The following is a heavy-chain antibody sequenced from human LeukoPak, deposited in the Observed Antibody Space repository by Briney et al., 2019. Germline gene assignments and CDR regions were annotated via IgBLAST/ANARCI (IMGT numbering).Heavy chain of an antibody. J-gene: IGHJ4*02. CDR3: ARLTRDATYYYDSSRPYYFDY. CDR1: GGSISSYY. CDR2: INHSGST. Sequence: SETLSLTCTVSGGSISSYYWSWIRQPPGKGLEWIGEINHSGSTNYNPSLKSRVTISVDTSKNQFSLKLSSVTAADTAVYYCARLTRDATYYYDSSRPYYFDYWGQGTLVTVSS. V-gene: IGHV4-34*01. D-gene: IGHD3-22*01.